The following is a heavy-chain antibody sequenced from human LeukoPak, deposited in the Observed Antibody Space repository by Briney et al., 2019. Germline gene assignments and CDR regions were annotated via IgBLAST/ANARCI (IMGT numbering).Heavy chain of an antibody. V-gene: IGHV1-18*01. D-gene: IGHD6-13*01. CDR1: GYTFTSYG. Sequence: VASVKVSCKASGYTFTSYGISWVRQAPGQGLEWMGWISVYNVNTDYAQKFQGRVSMTTDTSTSTAYMELRSLRSDDTAVYYCARDRPKRLSSSSSFQHWGQGTLVTVSS. J-gene: IGHJ1*01. CDR2: ISVYNVNT. CDR3: ARDRPKRLSSSSSFQH.